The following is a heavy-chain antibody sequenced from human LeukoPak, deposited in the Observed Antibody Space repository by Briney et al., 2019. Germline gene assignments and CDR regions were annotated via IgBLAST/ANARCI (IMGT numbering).Heavy chain of an antibody. CDR3: ARDSSPPLLRPKGFDY. Sequence: PGGSLRLSCAASGFTFSSYSMNWVRQAPGKGLEWVSSIISSSSYIYYADSVKGRFTISRDNAKNPLYLQMNSLRAEDTAVYYCARDSSPPLLRPKGFDYWGQGTLVTVSS. J-gene: IGHJ4*02. CDR1: GFTFSSYS. V-gene: IGHV3-21*01. CDR2: IISSSSYI. D-gene: IGHD2-15*01.